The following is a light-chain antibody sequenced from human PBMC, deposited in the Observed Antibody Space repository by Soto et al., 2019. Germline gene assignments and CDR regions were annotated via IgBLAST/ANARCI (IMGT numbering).Light chain of an antibody. Sequence: DIQMTQSPSSLSASVGDSVTITCRASQTIKNYLNWYRQRTGKPPEFLIYAASSLQSGVPSRFSGSGSGTDFTLTISSLQTEDFATYYCQQNFNTPWTFGQGTKVDIK. J-gene: IGKJ1*01. CDR1: QTIKNY. V-gene: IGKV1-39*01. CDR2: AAS. CDR3: QQNFNTPWT.